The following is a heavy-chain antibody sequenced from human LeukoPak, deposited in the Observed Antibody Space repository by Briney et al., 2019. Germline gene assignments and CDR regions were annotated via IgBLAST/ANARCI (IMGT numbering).Heavy chain of an antibody. CDR1: GFTFSSYW. V-gene: IGHV3-7*01. CDR2: IKQDGSEK. Sequence: PGGSLRLSCAASGFTFSSYWMSWVRQAPGKGLEWLANIKQDGSEKYYVDSVKGRFTISRDNAKNSLYLQMNRLRAEDTAVYHCARDRTHASHGILYYGSGTYFDYWGQGTLVTVSS. D-gene: IGHD3-10*01. J-gene: IGHJ4*02. CDR3: ARDRTHASHGILYYGSGTYFDY.